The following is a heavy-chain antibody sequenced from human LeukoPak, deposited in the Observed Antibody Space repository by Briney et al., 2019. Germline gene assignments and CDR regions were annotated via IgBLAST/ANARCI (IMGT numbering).Heavy chain of an antibody. CDR3: ARGAYYYDSTTDY. V-gene: IGHV3-33*01. CDR2: MWYDGSNK. CDR1: GFTFSSYG. J-gene: IGHJ4*02. Sequence: PGRSLRLSCAASGFTFSSYGMHWVRQAPGKGLEWVAVMWYDGSNKYYADSVKGRFTISRDNSKNTLYLQMNSLRAEDTAVYYCARGAYYYDSTTDYWGQGTLVTVSS. D-gene: IGHD3-22*01.